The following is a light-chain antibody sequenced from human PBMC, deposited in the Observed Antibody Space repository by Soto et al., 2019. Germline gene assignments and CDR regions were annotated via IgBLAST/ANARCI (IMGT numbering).Light chain of an antibody. CDR2: AAS. J-gene: IGKJ3*01. Sequence: DIQMTQSPSSVSASVGDRVTITCRASQVINNWLVWYQQKPGKAPNLLIYAASTWQTGVPSRFSGSGSGTVLTLTISSLQPEDFATYYCQQANSCPFTFGPGTKVDIK. V-gene: IGKV1-12*02. CDR1: QVINNW. CDR3: QQANSCPFT.